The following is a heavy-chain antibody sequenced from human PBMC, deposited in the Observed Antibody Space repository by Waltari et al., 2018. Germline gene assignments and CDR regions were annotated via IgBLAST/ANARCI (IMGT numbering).Heavy chain of an antibody. J-gene: IGHJ4*02. CDR1: GDSIRSSDYF. CDR2: IYYTGTT. V-gene: IGHV4-39*01. CDR3: TRETSSTSHY. D-gene: IGHD2-2*01. Sequence: QLQLQESGPGLVKPSETLSLTCSVSGDSIRSSDYFWAWIRQPPGKALEWIGSIYYTGTTFYSPSLKSRVTISIDTSKIQFSLKLSSVTATDTALYYCTRETSSTSHYWGQGTLVTVSS.